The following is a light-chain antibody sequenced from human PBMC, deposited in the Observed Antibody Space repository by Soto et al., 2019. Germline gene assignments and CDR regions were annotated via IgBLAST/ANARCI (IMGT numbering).Light chain of an antibody. CDR1: QSVSGY. CDR3: QQRSNWPFT. Sequence: IVLTQSPAPMSLSPGETATLSCRASQSVSGYLARYQQKPGKATRLLIYAAYNRATGIPARFSGSGSRTDFIPTISSLEPEDFAVYNCQQRSNWPFTFGPGTKGDIK. CDR2: AAY. V-gene: IGKV3-11*01. J-gene: IGKJ3*01.